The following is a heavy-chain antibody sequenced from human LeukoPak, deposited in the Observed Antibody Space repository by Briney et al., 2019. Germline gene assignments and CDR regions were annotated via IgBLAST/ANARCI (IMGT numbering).Heavy chain of an antibody. Sequence: SETLSLTCTVSGGSISSSSYYWGWIRQPPGKGLEWIGSIYYSGSTYYNPSLKSRVTISVDTSKNQFSLKLSSVTAADTAVYYCTTAGERLDYVWGSYRFDYWGQGILVTVSS. CDR1: GGSISSSSYY. D-gene: IGHD3-16*02. CDR3: TTAGERLDYVWGSYRFDY. V-gene: IGHV4-39*07. CDR2: IYYSGST. J-gene: IGHJ4*02.